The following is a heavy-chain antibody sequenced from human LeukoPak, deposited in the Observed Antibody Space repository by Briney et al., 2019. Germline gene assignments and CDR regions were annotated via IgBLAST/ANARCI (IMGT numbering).Heavy chain of an antibody. CDR1: GFTFDDYA. V-gene: IGHV3-21*01. CDR2: ISSSSSYI. J-gene: IGHJ4*02. D-gene: IGHD3-10*01. Sequence: GRSLRLSCAASGFTFDDYAMHWVRQAPGKGLEWVSSISSSSSYIYYADSVKGRFTISRDNAKNSLYLQMNSLRAEDTAVYYCASSKASGSYYNAGPFDYWGQGTLVTVSS. CDR3: ASSKASGSYYNAGPFDY.